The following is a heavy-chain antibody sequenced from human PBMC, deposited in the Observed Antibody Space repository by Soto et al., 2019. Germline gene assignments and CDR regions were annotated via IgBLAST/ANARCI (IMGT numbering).Heavy chain of an antibody. CDR2: IIPIFGTA. D-gene: IGHD4-17*01. CDR3: ASLYGDYVRYYYYGMDV. Sequence: QVQLVQSGAEVKKPGSSVKVSCKASGGTFSSYAISWVRQAPGQGLEWMGGIIPIFGTATYAQKFQGRVTITADESTSTAYMDLSSLRSEDTAVYYCASLYGDYVRYYYYGMDVWGQGTTVTVSS. V-gene: IGHV1-69*01. CDR1: GGTFSSYA. J-gene: IGHJ6*02.